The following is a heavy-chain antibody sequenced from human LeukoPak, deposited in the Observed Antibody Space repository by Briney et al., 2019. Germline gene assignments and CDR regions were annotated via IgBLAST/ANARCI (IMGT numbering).Heavy chain of an antibody. D-gene: IGHD3-22*01. V-gene: IGHV3-23*01. Sequence: GGSLRLSCAASGFTFSTYAMSCARPAPGKGLEWVSGISGSGGRTFYADSVKGRFTISRDNSKNTLYLQMNSLRGEDTAIYYCTKSRARRDGSSGSVDYWGQGTLVTVSS. CDR1: GFTFSTYA. CDR2: ISGSGGRT. J-gene: IGHJ4*02. CDR3: TKSRARRDGSSGSVDY.